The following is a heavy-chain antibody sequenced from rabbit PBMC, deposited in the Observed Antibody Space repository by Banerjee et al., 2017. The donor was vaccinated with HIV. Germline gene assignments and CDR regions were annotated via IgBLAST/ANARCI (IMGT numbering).Heavy chain of an antibody. V-gene: IGHV1S43*01. CDR2: IDPIFGVT. Sequence: QEQLKESGGGLVQPGGSLKLSCKASGLDFSSYYYMCWVRQAPGKGLEWIGYIDPIFGVTYYASWVNGRFTISSHSAQNTLYLQLNSLTAADTATYFCVRAIGVIRSSNSNLWGPGTLVTVS. D-gene: IGHD8-1*01. CDR1: GLDFSSYYY. CDR3: VRAIGVIRSSNSNL. J-gene: IGHJ4*01.